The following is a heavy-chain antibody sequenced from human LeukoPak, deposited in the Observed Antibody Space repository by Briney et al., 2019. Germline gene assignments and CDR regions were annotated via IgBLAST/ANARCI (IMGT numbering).Heavy chain of an antibody. CDR3: ARASFAPGGGAY. D-gene: IGHD3-10*01. Sequence: SETLSLTCTVSGGSISSGDYYWSWIRQPPGKGLEWIGYIYYSGSTYYNPSLKSRVTISVDTSKNQFSLKLSSVTAADTAVYYCARASFAPGGGAYWGQGTLVTVSS. CDR1: GGSISSGDYY. CDR2: IYYSGST. V-gene: IGHV4-30-4*08. J-gene: IGHJ4*02.